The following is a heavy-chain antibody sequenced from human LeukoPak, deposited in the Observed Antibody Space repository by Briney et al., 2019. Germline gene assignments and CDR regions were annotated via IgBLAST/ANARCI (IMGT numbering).Heavy chain of an antibody. V-gene: IGHV3-30-3*01. Sequence: GGSLRLSCAASGFTFSNYAMHWVRQAPGKGLEWVAVISYDGSNKYYADSVKGRFTISRDNSKDTLYLQMNSLRAEDTAVFYCARDRSSYEYYFDHWGQGTLVTVSS. CDR1: GFTFSNYA. CDR2: ISYDGSNK. J-gene: IGHJ4*02. D-gene: IGHD5-12*01. CDR3: ARDRSSYEYYFDH.